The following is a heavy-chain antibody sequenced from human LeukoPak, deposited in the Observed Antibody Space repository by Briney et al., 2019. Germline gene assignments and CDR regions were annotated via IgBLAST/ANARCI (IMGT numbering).Heavy chain of an antibody. J-gene: IGHJ3*01. V-gene: IGHV4-59*11. Sequence: SETLSLTCTVSGVSISSHYWSWIRQPPGKGLEWVGYAYHTGSTSSNPSLKSRATMSVDTSKNQFSLRLTSLNAADTAVYYCARDFQRQGSDAFDFWGQGTMVTVSS. CDR1: GVSISSHY. D-gene: IGHD2-15*01. CDR3: ARDFQRQGSDAFDF. CDR2: AYHTGST.